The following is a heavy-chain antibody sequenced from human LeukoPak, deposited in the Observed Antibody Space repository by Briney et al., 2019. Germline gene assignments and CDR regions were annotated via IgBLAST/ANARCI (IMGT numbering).Heavy chain of an antibody. CDR1: GRSISSYY. Sequence: VKPSETLSLTCTVSGRSISSYYWSGIRQPPGRGLEGFGYIYYSGSTNYNPTLKSRVTISVDTSKNQFSLKLSSVTAADTAVYYCASRRGSIGYFDYWGQGTLVTVSS. CDR3: ASRRGSIGYFDY. D-gene: IGHD2-15*01. J-gene: IGHJ4*02. CDR2: IYYSGST. V-gene: IGHV4-59*08.